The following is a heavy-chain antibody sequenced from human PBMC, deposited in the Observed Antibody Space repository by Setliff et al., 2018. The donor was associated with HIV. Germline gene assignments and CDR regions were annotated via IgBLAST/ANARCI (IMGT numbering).Heavy chain of an antibody. J-gene: IGHJ4*02. CDR3: AGSWSGYPLSFGY. V-gene: IGHV4-61*02. D-gene: IGHD3-3*01. Sequence: SETLSLTCTVSGGSISSGSYYWSWIRQPAGKGLEWIGRIYSSGSTKYNPSLKSRVTISVDTSKNQFSLKLRSVTAADTAVYYCAGSWSGYPLSFGYWGQGTLVTVSS. CDR1: GGSISSGSYY. CDR2: IYSSGST.